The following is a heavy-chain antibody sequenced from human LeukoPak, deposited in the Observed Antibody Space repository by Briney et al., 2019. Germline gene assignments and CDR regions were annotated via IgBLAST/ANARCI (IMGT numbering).Heavy chain of an antibody. CDR1: GFIVSSNY. D-gene: IGHD1-26*01. CDR2: IYSGGST. CDR3: ARDSGSYYFDY. V-gene: IGHV3-53*01. Sequence: TGGSLRLSCAASGFIVSSNYMSWVRQAPGKGLEWVSVIYSGGSTYYAGSVKGRFTISRDNSKNTLHLQMNSLRAEDTAVYYCARDSGSYYFDYWGQGTLVTVSS. J-gene: IGHJ4*02.